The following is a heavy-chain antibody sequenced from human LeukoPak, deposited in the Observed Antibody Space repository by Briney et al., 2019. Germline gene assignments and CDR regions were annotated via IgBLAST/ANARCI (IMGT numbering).Heavy chain of an antibody. Sequence: SETLSLTCNVSGGSISGYHWSWIRQPPGKGLEWLGYIYYSGSSNYNPSLKSRVTMSADTSKNQFSLKLSSVTAADTAVYYCARVPRSYYYYYYMDVWGKGTTVTSP. CDR3: ARVPRSYYYYYYMDV. CDR2: IYYSGSS. CDR1: GGSISGYH. V-gene: IGHV4-59*01. J-gene: IGHJ6*03.